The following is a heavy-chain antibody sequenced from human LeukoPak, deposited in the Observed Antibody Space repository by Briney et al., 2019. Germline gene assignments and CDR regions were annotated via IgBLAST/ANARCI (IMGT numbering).Heavy chain of an antibody. J-gene: IGHJ5*02. Sequence: ASVKVSCKASGYTFTSYGISWVRQAPGQGLEWMGWISAYNGNTNYAQKLQGRVTMTTDTSTSTAYMELRSLRSDDTAVYYCARDPGRYSYGANWFDPWGQGTLVTVSS. CDR3: ARDPGRYSYGANWFDP. V-gene: IGHV1-18*01. CDR2: ISAYNGNT. D-gene: IGHD5-18*01. CDR1: GYTFTSYG.